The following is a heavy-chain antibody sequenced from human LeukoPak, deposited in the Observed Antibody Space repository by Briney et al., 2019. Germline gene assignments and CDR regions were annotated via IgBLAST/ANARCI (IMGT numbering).Heavy chain of an antibody. CDR2: INHSGST. CDR1: GGSFSGYY. V-gene: IGHV4-34*01. D-gene: IGHD6-19*01. Sequence: SETLSLTCAVYGGSFSGYYWSWIRQPPGKGLEWIGEINHSGSTNYNPSLKSRVTISVDTSKNQFSLKLSSVTAADTAVYYCARLGSGWSPYNWFDPWGQGTLVTVSS. J-gene: IGHJ5*02. CDR3: ARLGSGWSPYNWFDP.